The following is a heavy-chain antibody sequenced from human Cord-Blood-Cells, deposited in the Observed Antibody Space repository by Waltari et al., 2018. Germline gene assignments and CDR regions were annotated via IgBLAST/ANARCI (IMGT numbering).Heavy chain of an antibody. Sequence: QGQLVASGGGVVQPGRSLRRSFAAAGFTFSRYGLHWVRQAPGKGLEWVAVISYDGSNKYYADSVKGRFTISRDNSKNTLYLQMNSLRAEDTAVYYCAKDLESAARGAFDIWGQGTMVTVSS. CDR3: AKDLESAARGAFDI. CDR2: ISYDGSNK. D-gene: IGHD6-6*01. CDR1: GFTFSRYG. J-gene: IGHJ3*02. V-gene: IGHV3-30*18.